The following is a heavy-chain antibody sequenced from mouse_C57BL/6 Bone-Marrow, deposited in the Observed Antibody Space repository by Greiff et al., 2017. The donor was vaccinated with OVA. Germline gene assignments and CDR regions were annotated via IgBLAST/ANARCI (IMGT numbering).Heavy chain of an antibody. J-gene: IGHJ2*01. CDR1: GYTFTSYW. CDR3: ARGGLLRNYFDY. D-gene: IGHD1-1*01. CDR2: IYPGSGST. V-gene: IGHV1-55*01. Sequence: QVQLQQSGAELVKPGASVKMSCKASGYTFTSYWITWVKQRPGQGLEWIGDIYPGSGSTNYNEKFKSKATLTVDTSSSTAYMQLSSLTSEDSAVYYCARGGLLRNYFDYWGQGTTLTVSS.